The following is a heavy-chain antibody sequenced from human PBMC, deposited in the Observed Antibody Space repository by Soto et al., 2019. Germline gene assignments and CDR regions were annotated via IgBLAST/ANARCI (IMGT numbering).Heavy chain of an antibody. J-gene: IGHJ6*02. CDR1: GFSLTNNKMG. V-gene: IGHV2-26*01. CDR3: ARISGGSPYYYAMDV. Sequence: QVTLKESGPVLVKPTETLTLTCTVSGFSLTNNKMGVSWIRQPPGKALEWLANIFSSDEKSYSTSLKSRVTISPDTSQSPVVLKVTNMDPVDTATYYCARISGGSPYYYAMDVWGQGTTVTVSS. CDR2: IFSSDEK. D-gene: IGHD3-10*01.